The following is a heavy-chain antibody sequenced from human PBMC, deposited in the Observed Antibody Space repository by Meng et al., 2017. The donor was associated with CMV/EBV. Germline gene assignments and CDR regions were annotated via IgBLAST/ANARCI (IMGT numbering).Heavy chain of an antibody. CDR1: GFTFSSYA. D-gene: IGHD4-17*01. J-gene: IGHJ4*02. CDR3: AKVYYGDYGLVDY. CDR2: IRYDGSNK. Sequence: GESLKISCAASGFTFSSYAMHWVRQAPGKGLEWVAFIRYDGSNKYYADSVKGRFTISRDNSKNTLYLQMNSLRAEDTAVYYCAKVYYGDYGLVDYWGQGTLVTVSS. V-gene: IGHV3-30*02.